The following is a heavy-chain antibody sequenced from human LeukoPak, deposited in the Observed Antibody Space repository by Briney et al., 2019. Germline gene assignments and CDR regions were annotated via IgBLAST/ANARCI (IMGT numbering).Heavy chain of an antibody. CDR2: IYSGGST. CDR3: ARDRSGSYGY. Sequence: GGSLRLSCAASGSTFSSYGIHWVRQAPGKGLEWVSVIYSGGSTYYADSVKGRFTISRDNSKNTLYLQMNSLRAEDTAVYYCARDRSGSYGYWGQGTLVTVSS. D-gene: IGHD1-26*01. J-gene: IGHJ4*02. CDR1: GSTFSSYG. V-gene: IGHV3-NL1*01.